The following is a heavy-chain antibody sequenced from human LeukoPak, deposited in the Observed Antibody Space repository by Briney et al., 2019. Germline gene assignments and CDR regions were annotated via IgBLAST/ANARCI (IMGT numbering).Heavy chain of an antibody. V-gene: IGHV3-74*01. CDR3: ARDPGGYSYGFDY. D-gene: IGHD5-18*01. J-gene: IGHJ4*02. Sequence: GGSLRLSCAASGFTFSSYWMHWVRQAPGKGLVWVSRINTDGSSINYADSVKGRFTISRDNAKNSLYLQMNSLRAEDTAVYYCARDPGGYSYGFDYWGQGTLVTVSS. CDR1: GFTFSSYW. CDR2: INTDGSSI.